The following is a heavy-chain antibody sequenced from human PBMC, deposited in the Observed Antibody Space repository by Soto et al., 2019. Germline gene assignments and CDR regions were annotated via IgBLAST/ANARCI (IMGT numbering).Heavy chain of an antibody. V-gene: IGHV4-59*01. J-gene: IGHJ4*02. Sequence: SETLSLTCTVSGASISTFSWSWIRQPPGKGLEWIGYINYSGSTNYNPSLKSRVTISVDTSRNKFSLKLTSVTAADTAVYYCARDSIMWGFDYWGQGTLVTVSS. CDR3: ARDSIMWGFDY. CDR2: INYSGST. CDR1: GASISTFS. D-gene: IGHD3-16*01.